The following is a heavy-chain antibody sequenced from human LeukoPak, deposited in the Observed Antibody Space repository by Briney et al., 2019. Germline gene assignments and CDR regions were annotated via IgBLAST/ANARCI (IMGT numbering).Heavy chain of an antibody. CDR3: ARESYCSSTSCYYYFDY. J-gene: IGHJ4*02. CDR2: IYTSGNT. D-gene: IGHD2-2*01. V-gene: IGHV4-61*02. CDR1: GGSISSGSYY. Sequence: PSETLSLTCTVSGGSISSGSYYWSWIRQPAGKGLEWIGRIYTSGNTNYNPSLKSRVTISVDTSKNQFSLKLSSVTAADTAVYYCARESYCSSTSCYYYFDYWGQGTLVTVSS.